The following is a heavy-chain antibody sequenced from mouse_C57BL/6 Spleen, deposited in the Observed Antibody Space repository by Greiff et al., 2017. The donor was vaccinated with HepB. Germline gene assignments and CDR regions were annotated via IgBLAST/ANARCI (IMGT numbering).Heavy chain of an antibody. V-gene: IGHV10-1*01. Sequence: EVQRVESGGGLVQPKGSLKLSCAASGFSFNTYAMNWVRQAPGKGLEWVARIRSKSNNYATYYADSVKDRFTISRDDSESMLYLQMNNLKTEDTAMYYCVRRDGYYGMDYWGQGTSVTVSS. D-gene: IGHD2-3*01. CDR1: GFSFNTYA. CDR3: VRRDGYYGMDY. CDR2: IRSKSNNYAT. J-gene: IGHJ4*01.